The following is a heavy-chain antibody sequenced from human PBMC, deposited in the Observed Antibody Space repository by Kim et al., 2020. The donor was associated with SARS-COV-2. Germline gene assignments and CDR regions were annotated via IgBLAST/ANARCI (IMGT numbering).Heavy chain of an antibody. CDR3: ARVDSSGYYYYYCMDV. D-gene: IGHD3-22*01. J-gene: IGHJ6*02. CDR1: GGSFSGYY. Sequence: SETLSLTCAVYGGSFSGYYWSWIRQPPGKGLEWIGEINHSGSTNYNPSPKRRVTIAVDTSKNQLSLKLSSVTAADTAVYYCARVDSSGYYYYYCMDVWGPGAPVTVSS. CDR2: INHSGST. V-gene: IGHV4-34*01.